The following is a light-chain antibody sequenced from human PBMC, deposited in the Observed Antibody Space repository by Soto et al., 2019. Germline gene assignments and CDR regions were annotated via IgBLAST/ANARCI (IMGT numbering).Light chain of an antibody. CDR3: QSYDTKVNAL. CDR1: SSDIGAGYA. Sequence: QSVLTQPPSVSGAPGQRVTISCTGSSSDIGAGYAVHWYQRLPGTAPKLLLYANTNRPSGVPDRFSGSKSGTSASLAITGLQSEYEAEYYCQSYDTKVNALFGGGTKLTVL. V-gene: IGLV1-40*01. J-gene: IGLJ2*01. CDR2: ANT.